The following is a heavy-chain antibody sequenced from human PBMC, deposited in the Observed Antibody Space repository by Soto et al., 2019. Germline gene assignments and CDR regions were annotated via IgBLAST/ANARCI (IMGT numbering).Heavy chain of an antibody. V-gene: IGHV1-18*01. CDR2: INADYGNT. J-gene: IGHJ6*02. D-gene: IGHD5-18*01. Sequence: QAQLVQSGAEVRKPGASVRVSCKASGYTFYSHSISWVRQAPGQGLEWMGRINADYGNTQYAQKFRGRVTMTTDTSTTTVYMELTNLSSVDTAVYYCARCIQGNYYYGMDFWGQGTTVTVSS. CDR1: GYTFYSHS. CDR3: ARCIQGNYYYGMDF.